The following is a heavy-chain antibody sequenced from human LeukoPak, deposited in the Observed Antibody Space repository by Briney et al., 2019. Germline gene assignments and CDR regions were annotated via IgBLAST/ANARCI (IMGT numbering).Heavy chain of an antibody. CDR2: IYWDDDK. J-gene: IGHJ5*01. D-gene: IGHD4-17*01. Sequence: SGATLVNPTQTLTLTCNFSGFSLSTSGVGVGWIRQPPGKALEWLALIYWDDDKRYSPSLKSRLTITKDTSKNQVLLTMTNMDPVDTAIHYCAALVHTCYTVTTIPNWFDSWGEGTPVTVSS. CDR1: GFSLSTSGVG. V-gene: IGHV2-5*02. CDR3: AALVHTCYTVTTIPNWFDS.